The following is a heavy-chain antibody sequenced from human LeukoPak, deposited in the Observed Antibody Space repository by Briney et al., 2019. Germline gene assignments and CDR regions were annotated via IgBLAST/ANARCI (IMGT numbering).Heavy chain of an antibody. J-gene: IGHJ4*02. Sequence: GGSLRLSCAASGFTFSSYWMSWVRQAPGKGLEWVANIKQDGSEKYYVDSVKGRFTISRDNAKNSLYLQMNSLRAEDTAVYYCARISGAAAQHFDYWGQGTLVTVSS. V-gene: IGHV3-7*02. CDR3: ARISGAAAQHFDY. D-gene: IGHD6-13*01. CDR1: GFTFSSYW. CDR2: IKQDGSEK.